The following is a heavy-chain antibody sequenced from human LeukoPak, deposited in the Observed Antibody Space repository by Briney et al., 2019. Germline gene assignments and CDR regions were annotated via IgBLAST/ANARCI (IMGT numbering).Heavy chain of an antibody. Sequence: ASVKVSCKASGYTFTSYGISWVRQAPGQGLEWMGWISAYNGNTNYAQKLQGRVTMTTDTSTSTAYMELRSLRSDDTAVYYCARCVKIFGVVTGLFDYYYMDVWGKGTTVTVSS. CDR3: ARCVKIFGVVTGLFDYYYMDV. J-gene: IGHJ6*03. CDR1: GYTFTSYG. V-gene: IGHV1-18*01. D-gene: IGHD3-3*01. CDR2: ISAYNGNT.